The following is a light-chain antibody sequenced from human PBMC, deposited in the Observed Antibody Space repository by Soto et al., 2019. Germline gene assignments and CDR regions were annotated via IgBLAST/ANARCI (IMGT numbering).Light chain of an antibody. CDR1: QSVSSN. V-gene: IGKV3-15*01. CDR2: VAS. CDR3: QQYNVWPLT. J-gene: IGKJ4*02. Sequence: EIVMTQSPATLSVSPGERATLSCRASQSVSSNLAWYQKKPGQTPKLLIYVASTRATGIPARFSGSGSGTEFTLTISGLQSEDFAVYYCQQYNVWPLTFGGGTKVEFK.